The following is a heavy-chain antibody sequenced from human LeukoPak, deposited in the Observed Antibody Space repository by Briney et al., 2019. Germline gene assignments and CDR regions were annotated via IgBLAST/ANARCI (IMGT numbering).Heavy chain of an antibody. CDR3: GKAPPGGPGDY. D-gene: IGHD3-16*01. CDR1: GFTFSSSS. CDR2: ISGDGSAI. J-gene: IGHJ4*02. Sequence: GGSLRLSGAASGFTFSSSSMHWVRQAPGKGLEFVSAISGDGSAIYYADSVKGRFTISRDNSKDTLYLQMGSLRTEDMAVYYCGKAPPGGPGDYGGQGTLVTVSS. V-gene: IGHV3-64*02.